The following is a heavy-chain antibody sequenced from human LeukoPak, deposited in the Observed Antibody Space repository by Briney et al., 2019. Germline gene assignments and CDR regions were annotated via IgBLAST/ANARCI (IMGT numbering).Heavy chain of an antibody. V-gene: IGHV4-59*01. J-gene: IGHJ5*02. CDR2: IYYSGST. Sequence: SETLSLTCTVSGGSISSYYWSWIRQPPGKGLEWIGYIYYSGSTSYNPSLKSRVTISVDTSKNQFSLKLSSVTAADTAVYYCARVRTTRNWFDPWGQGTLVTVSS. D-gene: IGHD1-7*01. CDR1: GGSISSYY. CDR3: ARVRTTRNWFDP.